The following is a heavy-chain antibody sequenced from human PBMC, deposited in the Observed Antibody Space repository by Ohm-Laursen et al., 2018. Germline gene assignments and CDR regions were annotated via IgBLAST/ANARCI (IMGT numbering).Heavy chain of an antibody. D-gene: IGHD3-22*01. J-gene: IGHJ3*02. Sequence: GSLRLSCAASGFTFSGSAIHWVRQASGKGLEWVGRIRSKANNYATAYAASVIGRFIVSRDDSENTAYLQMNSLKTEDTAVYFCTNETMTKPEGRVFDIWGQGTMVTVSS. CDR3: TNETMTKPEGRVFDI. V-gene: IGHV3-73*01. CDR1: GFTFSGSA. CDR2: IRSKANNYAT.